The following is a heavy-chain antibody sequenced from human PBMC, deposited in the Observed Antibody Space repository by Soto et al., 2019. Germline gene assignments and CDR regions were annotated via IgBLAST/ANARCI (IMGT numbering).Heavy chain of an antibody. CDR3: ARRREYYYDSSGYDY. Sequence: SETLSLTCTVSGGSISSYYWSWIRQPPGKGLEWIGYIYYSGSTNYNPSLKSRVTISVDTSKNQFSLKLSSVTAADTAVYYCARRREYYYDSSGYDYWGQGTLVTVSS. V-gene: IGHV4-59*01. CDR2: IYYSGST. J-gene: IGHJ4*02. CDR1: GGSISSYY. D-gene: IGHD3-22*01.